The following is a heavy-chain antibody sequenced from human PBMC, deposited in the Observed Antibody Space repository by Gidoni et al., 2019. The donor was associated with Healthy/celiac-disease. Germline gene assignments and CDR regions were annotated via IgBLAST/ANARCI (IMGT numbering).Heavy chain of an antibody. J-gene: IGHJ2*01. D-gene: IGHD6-13*01. CDR3: AREPQLVRSWYFDL. CDR1: GFTFSDYY. V-gene: IGHV3-11*05. CDR2: ISSSSSYT. Sequence: QVQLVEPGGGLVKPGGSLRLSCAASGFTFSDYYMSWIRQAPGKGLEWVSYISSSSSYTNYADSVKGRFTISRDNAKNSLYLQMNSLRAEDTAVYYCAREPQLVRSWYFDLWGRGTLVTVSS.